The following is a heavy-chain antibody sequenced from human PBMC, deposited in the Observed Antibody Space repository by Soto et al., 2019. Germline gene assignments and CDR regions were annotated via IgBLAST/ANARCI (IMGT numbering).Heavy chain of an antibody. Sequence: GGSLRLSCAASGFTFSSYGMHWVRQAPGKGLEWVAVIWYDGSNKYYAGSVKGRFTISRDNSKNTLYLQIDGLRAEDTAVYYCAKGASSSSSPILYFQHWGQGTLVTVSS. CDR1: GFTFSSYG. J-gene: IGHJ1*01. CDR2: IWYDGSNK. V-gene: IGHV3-33*06. D-gene: IGHD6-6*01. CDR3: AKGASSSSSPILYFQH.